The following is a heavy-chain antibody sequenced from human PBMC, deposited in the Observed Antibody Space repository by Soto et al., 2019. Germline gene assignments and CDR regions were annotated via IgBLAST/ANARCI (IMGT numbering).Heavy chain of an antibody. V-gene: IGHV1-69*02. CDR2: IIPIVGIT. J-gene: IGHJ4*02. D-gene: IGHD5-12*01. CDR3: ARYPYSGYGYCDY. CDR1: GGTFSGTFSSNT. Sequence: QVQLVQSGAEVKKPGSSVKVSCKASGGTFSGTFSSNTINWVRQAPGQGLEWMGRIIPIVGITDYAQKFQGRVTITADKSTRTAYMELSSLRSEDTAVYYCARYPYSGYGYCDYWGQGTLVTVSS.